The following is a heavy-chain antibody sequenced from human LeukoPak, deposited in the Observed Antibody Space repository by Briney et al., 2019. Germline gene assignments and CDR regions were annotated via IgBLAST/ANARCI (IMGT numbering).Heavy chain of an antibody. D-gene: IGHD2-15*01. CDR2: IYYSGST. CDR1: GGSISSYY. V-gene: IGHV4-59*01. CDR3: ARDGTYCSGGSCRLDYYYYGMDV. Sequence: SETLSLTCTVSGGSISSYYWSWIRQPPGKGLEWIGYIYYSGSTNYNPSLKSRVTISVDTSKNQFSLKLSSVTAADTAVYYCARDGTYCSGGSCRLDYYYYGMDVRGQGTTVTVSS. J-gene: IGHJ6*02.